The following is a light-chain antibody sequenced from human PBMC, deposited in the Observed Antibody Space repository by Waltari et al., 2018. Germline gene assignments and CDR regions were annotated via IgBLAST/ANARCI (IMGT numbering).Light chain of an antibody. CDR1: QTINNN. J-gene: IGKJ1*01. CDR2: DAS. Sequence: VLTQSPATLSVSLGARATLSCRASQTINNNLAWYQLKPGQAPRLIIYDASTRATGIPARFSGSGSGTEFALTISGLQSEDFAIYYCQQYNHWQWTFGQGTRVDIK. V-gene: IGKV3D-15*01. CDR3: QQYNHWQWT.